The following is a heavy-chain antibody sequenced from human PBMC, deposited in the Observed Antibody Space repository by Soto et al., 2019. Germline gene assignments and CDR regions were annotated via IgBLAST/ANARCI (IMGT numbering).Heavy chain of an antibody. CDR2: IYYSGST. J-gene: IGHJ4*02. V-gene: IGHV4-30-4*01. CDR3: ARGGSYRLAPFDY. D-gene: IGHD3-16*02. CDR1: GGSISSGDFY. Sequence: QVQLQESGPGLVKPSQTLSLTCTVSGGSISSGDFYWSWIRQPPGKGLEWIGYIYYSGSTYYNPSLMSRVTISVDTSKNQFSLKLSSVTAADTAVYYCARGGSYRLAPFDYWGQGNLVTVSS.